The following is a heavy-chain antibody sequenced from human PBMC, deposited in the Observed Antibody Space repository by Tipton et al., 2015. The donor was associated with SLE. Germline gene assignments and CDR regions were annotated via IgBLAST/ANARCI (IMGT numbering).Heavy chain of an antibody. Sequence: QLVQSGPEVKKPGSSVKVSCKASGGTFSSYAISWVRQAPGQGLEWMGGIIPIFGTANYAQKFQGRVTMTTDTSTSTAYMELRSLISDDTAVYYCARTCYYDSSGPHYGMDVWGQGTTVTVSS. V-gene: IGHV1-69*06. J-gene: IGHJ6*02. D-gene: IGHD3-22*01. CDR2: IIPIFGTA. CDR1: GGTFSSYA. CDR3: ARTCYYDSSGPHYGMDV.